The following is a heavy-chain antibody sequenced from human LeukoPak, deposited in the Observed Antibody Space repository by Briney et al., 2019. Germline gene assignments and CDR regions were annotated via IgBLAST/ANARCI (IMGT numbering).Heavy chain of an antibody. CDR3: AKVFLPYNPYDY. Sequence: GGSLRLSCAASGFTFISYAMSWVRQAPGKGLEWVSAISGSGGSTYYADSVKGRFTISIDNSKNTLYLQMNSLRAEDTAVYYCAKVFLPYNPYDYWGQGTLVTVSS. V-gene: IGHV3-23*01. J-gene: IGHJ4*02. D-gene: IGHD5-24*01. CDR1: GFTFISYA. CDR2: ISGSGGST.